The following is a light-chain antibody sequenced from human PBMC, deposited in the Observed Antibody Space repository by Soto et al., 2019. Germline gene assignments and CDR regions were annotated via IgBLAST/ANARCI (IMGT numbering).Light chain of an antibody. V-gene: IGKV3-20*01. Sequence: EIVLPQSPGTLSLSPGERATLSCRASQSVSSSYLAWYQQKPGQAPRLLIYGASSRATGIPDRFSGSGSGTDFTLTISRLEPEDFAVYYCQQYGSSPRGTFGQGTKVEIK. CDR3: QQYGSSPRGT. CDR1: QSVSSSY. J-gene: IGKJ1*01. CDR2: GAS.